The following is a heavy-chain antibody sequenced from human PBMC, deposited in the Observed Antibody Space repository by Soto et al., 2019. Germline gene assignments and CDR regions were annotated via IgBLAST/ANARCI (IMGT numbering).Heavy chain of an antibody. Sequence: PGGSLRLSCAASGFTFSSYWMHWVRQAPGKGLVWVSRINSDGSSTSYADSVKGRFTISRDNAKNTLYLQMNSLRAEDTAVYYCARHTVATTGFIHYYYYMDVWGKGTTVTVS. D-gene: IGHD5-12*01. CDR2: INSDGSST. J-gene: IGHJ6*03. CDR3: ARHTVATTGFIHYYYYMDV. V-gene: IGHV3-74*01. CDR1: GFTFSSYW.